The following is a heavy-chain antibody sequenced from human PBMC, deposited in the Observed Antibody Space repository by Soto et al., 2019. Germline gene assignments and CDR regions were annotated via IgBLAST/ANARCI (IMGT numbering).Heavy chain of an antibody. J-gene: IGHJ3*02. CDR1: GGTFSSYA. V-gene: IGHV1-69*12. CDR2: IIPIFGTA. Sequence: QVQLVQSGAEVKKPGSSVKVSCKASGGTFSSYAISWVRQAPGQGLEWMGGIIPIFGTANYAQKFQGRVTITADESTSPAYVELSSRRSEETAVYYCARDCSGGSCYPSDAFDIWGQGTMVTVSS. CDR3: ARDCSGGSCYPSDAFDI. D-gene: IGHD2-15*01.